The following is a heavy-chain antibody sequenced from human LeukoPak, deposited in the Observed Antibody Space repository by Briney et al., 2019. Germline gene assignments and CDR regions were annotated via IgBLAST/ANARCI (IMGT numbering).Heavy chain of an antibody. V-gene: IGHV1-8*03. Sequence: GASVKVSCKASGHTFTSYDINWPRQATGQGLEWMGWMNPNSGNTGYAQKFQGRVTITRNTSISTAYMELSSLRSEDTAVYYCARSRSYQLLSGNRFDPWGQGTLVTVSS. CDR3: ARSRSYQLLSGNRFDP. CDR1: GHTFTSYD. CDR2: MNPNSGNT. J-gene: IGHJ5*02. D-gene: IGHD2-2*01.